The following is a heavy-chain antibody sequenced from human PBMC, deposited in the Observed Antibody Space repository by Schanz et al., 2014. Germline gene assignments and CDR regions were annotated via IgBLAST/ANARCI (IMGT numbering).Heavy chain of an antibody. CDR2: ISDSGTYT. CDR1: GFVFGDYY. Sequence: QVQLVDSGGGLVQPGGSLRLSCAASGFVFGDYYMTWIRQAPGKGLEWLSYISDSGTYTNYADSVKGRFTISRDNAKSSLFLQLNSLRADDTAVYYCARNRGSGGQNWYFDLWGRGTLVTVAS. V-gene: IGHV3-11*05. D-gene: IGHD1-26*01. CDR3: ARNRGSGGQNWYFDL. J-gene: IGHJ2*01.